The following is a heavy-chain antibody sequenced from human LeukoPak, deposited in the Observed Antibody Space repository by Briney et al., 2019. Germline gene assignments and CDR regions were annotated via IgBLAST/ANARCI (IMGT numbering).Heavy chain of an antibody. CDR3: ARGIAVKSAFDY. J-gene: IGHJ4*02. Sequence: PGGSLRLSCAASGFTASYNYKSWVRQAPGKGLEWVSVIYAGGTTYYADSVKGRFTISRDNSKNTLYLQMNSLRAEDTAVYYCARGIAVKSAFDYWGQGTLVTVSS. D-gene: IGHD6-19*01. CDR2: IYAGGTT. CDR1: GFTASYNY. V-gene: IGHV3-53*01.